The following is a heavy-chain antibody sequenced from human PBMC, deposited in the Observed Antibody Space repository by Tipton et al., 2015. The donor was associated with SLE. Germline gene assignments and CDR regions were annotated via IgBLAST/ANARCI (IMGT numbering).Heavy chain of an antibody. CDR2: IKSKTDGGTT. Sequence: SLRLSCAASGFTFSTYGMSWVRQAPGKGLEWVGRIKSKTDGGTTDYAAPVKGRFTISRDNSKNTLYLQMNSLRAEDTAVYFCAKAGFFSGYYDAFDVWGQGTLVTVSS. CDR3: AKAGFFSGYYDAFDV. J-gene: IGHJ3*01. V-gene: IGHV3-15*01. CDR1: GFTFSTYG. D-gene: IGHD3-3*01.